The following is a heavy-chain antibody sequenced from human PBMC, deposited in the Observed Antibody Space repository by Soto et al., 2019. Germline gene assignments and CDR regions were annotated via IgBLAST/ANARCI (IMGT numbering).Heavy chain of an antibody. J-gene: IGHJ4*02. D-gene: IGHD4-17*01. CDR3: ARELYALDY. Sequence: EVQLVESGGGLVQPGGSLRLSCAASGFTFSSYSMNWVRQAPGKGLEWVSYISSSSSTIYYADSVKGRFTISRDNAKNSLYVQMNSLRDEDTAVYYCARELYALDYWGQGTLVTVSS. V-gene: IGHV3-48*02. CDR1: GFTFSSYS. CDR2: ISSSSSTI.